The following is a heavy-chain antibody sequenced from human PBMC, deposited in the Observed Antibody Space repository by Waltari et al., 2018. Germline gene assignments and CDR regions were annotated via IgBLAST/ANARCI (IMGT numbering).Heavy chain of an antibody. V-gene: IGHV1-2*02. CDR3: AREGTLYHGLGYFQH. J-gene: IGHJ1*01. D-gene: IGHD2-8*01. CDR1: GYTFHSDY. Sequence: QVQLAQSGAEVKKPGASVKVSCKASGYTFHSDYIHWLRQAPGQGLEWMGWINPNRGGTKEAQKLRGRVTMTRETSSSTANMDLSSLTSDETAGYYCAREGTLYHGLGYFQHWGQGTLVNVAS. CDR2: INPNRGGT.